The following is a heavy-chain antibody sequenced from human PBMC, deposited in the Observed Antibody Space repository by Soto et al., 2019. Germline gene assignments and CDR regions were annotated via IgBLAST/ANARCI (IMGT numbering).Heavy chain of an antibody. Sequence: GGSLRLSCAACGFIFRNAWMSWVRQAPGKGLEWVGRIKSKINGGTTDYAAPVRGRFSISRDDSKDTLFLQMNSLQTEDTAVYYCTTDDPINRYWGQGTLVTVSS. CDR1: GFIFRNAW. V-gene: IGHV3-15*01. J-gene: IGHJ4*02. CDR3: TTDDPINRY. CDR2: IKSKINGGTT.